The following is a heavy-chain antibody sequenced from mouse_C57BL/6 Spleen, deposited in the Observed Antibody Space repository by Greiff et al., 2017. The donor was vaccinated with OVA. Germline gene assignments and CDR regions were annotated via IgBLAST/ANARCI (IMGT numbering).Heavy chain of an antibody. CDR1: GFSLTSYG. CDR3: ASITTDWYFDV. Sequence: QVQLKESGPGLVQPSQRLSITCTVSGFSLTSYGVHWVRQSPGKGLEWLGVIWSGGSTDYNAAFISRLSISKDNSKSQVFFKMNSLQADDTAIYYCASITTDWYFDVWGTGTTVTVSS. D-gene: IGHD1-1*01. V-gene: IGHV2-2*01. CDR2: IWSGGST. J-gene: IGHJ1*03.